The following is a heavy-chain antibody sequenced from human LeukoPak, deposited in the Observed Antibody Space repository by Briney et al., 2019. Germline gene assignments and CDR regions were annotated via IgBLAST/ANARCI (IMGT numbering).Heavy chain of an antibody. Sequence: PSETLSLTCTVSGGSISSGSYYWSWIRQPAGKGLEWIGRIYTSGSTNYNPSLKSRVTISVDTSKNQFSLKLSSVTAADTAVYYCARGHYARMTHWRYFDYWGQGTLVTVSS. J-gene: IGHJ4*02. V-gene: IGHV4-61*02. D-gene: IGHD1-1*01. CDR3: ARGHYARMTHWRYFDY. CDR2: IYTSGST. CDR1: GGSISSGSYY.